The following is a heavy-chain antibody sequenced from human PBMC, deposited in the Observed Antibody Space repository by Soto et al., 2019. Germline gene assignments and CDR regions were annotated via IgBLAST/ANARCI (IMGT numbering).Heavy chain of an antibody. Sequence: QMQLVQSGPEVKKPGTSVKVSCKASGFTFTSSAVQWVRQARGQRLEWIGWIVVGSGNTNYAQKFQERVTITRDMSTSTAYMELSSLRSEETAVYYCAADPRTDAFDIWGQGTMVTVSS. CDR1: GFTFTSSA. J-gene: IGHJ3*02. V-gene: IGHV1-58*01. CDR3: AADPRTDAFDI. CDR2: IVVGSGNT.